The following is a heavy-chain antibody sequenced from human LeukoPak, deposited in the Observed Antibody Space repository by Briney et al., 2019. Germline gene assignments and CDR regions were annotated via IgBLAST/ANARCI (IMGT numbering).Heavy chain of an antibody. CDR2: IYYSGST. J-gene: IGHJ4*02. CDR1: GGSISSGDYY. D-gene: IGHD6-19*01. CDR3: ARDLDGYSSGWYYFDY. Sequence: PSQTLSLTCTVSGGSISSGDYYWSWIRQPPGKGLEWIGYIYYSGSTYYNPSLKSRVTISVDTSKSQFSLKLSSVTAADTAVYYCARDLDGYSSGWYYFDYWGQGTLVTVSS. V-gene: IGHV4-30-4*01.